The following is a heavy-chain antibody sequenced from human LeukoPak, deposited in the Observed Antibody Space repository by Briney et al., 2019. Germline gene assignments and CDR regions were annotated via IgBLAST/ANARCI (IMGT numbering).Heavy chain of an antibody. CDR1: GGSFSGYY. V-gene: IGHV4-34*01. CDR3: ARGTLDIVATTPLYFDY. CDR2: INHSGST. Sequence: SETLSLTCAVYGGSFSGYYWSWIRQPPGKGLEWIGEINHSGSTNYNPSLKSRVTISVDTSKNQFSLKLSSVTAADTAAYYCARGTLDIVATTPLYFDYWGQGTLVTVSS. D-gene: IGHD5-12*01. J-gene: IGHJ4*02.